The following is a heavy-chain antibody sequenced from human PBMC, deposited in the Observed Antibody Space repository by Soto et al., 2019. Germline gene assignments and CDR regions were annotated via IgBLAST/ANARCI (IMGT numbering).Heavy chain of an antibody. D-gene: IGHD3-9*01. J-gene: IGHJ3*02. CDR2: VSRSGGTT. CDR1: AFTFSSYA. CDR3: ARTGPAHILALDI. V-gene: IGHV3-23*01. Sequence: AQVLQFGGGLVQPGGSLSLSCATSAFTFSSYAMTWVRQTPGKGLEWVSTVSRSGGTTYYADSVKGRFTISRDNSKNTLSLQMDSLRVEDTAIYYCARTGPAHILALDIWGQGAMVTVSS.